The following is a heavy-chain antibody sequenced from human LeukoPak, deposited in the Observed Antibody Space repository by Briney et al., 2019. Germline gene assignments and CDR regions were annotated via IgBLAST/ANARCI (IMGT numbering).Heavy chain of an antibody. CDR3: ARDPDSSGPGVYLDY. J-gene: IGHJ4*02. CDR2: ISSSSSYI. D-gene: IGHD3-22*01. Sequence: GGSLRLSCAASGFTFSSYSMNWVRQAPGKGLEWVSSISSSSSYIYYADSVKGRFTISRDNAKNSLYLQMNSLRAEDTAVYYCARDPDSSGPGVYLDYWGQGTLVTVSS. V-gene: IGHV3-21*01. CDR1: GFTFSSYS.